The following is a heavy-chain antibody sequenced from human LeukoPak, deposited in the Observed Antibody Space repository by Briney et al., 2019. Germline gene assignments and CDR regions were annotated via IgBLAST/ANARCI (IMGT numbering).Heavy chain of an antibody. CDR2: IYTSGST. CDR1: GGSISSDY. V-gene: IGHV4-4*07. D-gene: IGHD2-2*01. CDR3: ARVGYCTSTTCPDAFDI. Sequence: SETLSLTCTVSGGSISSDYWSWIRQPAGKGLEWIGRIYTSGSTNYNPSLKSRVTMSVDTSKNQFSLKLSSVTAADTAVYYCARVGYCTSTTCPDAFDIWGQVTKVTVSS. J-gene: IGHJ3*02.